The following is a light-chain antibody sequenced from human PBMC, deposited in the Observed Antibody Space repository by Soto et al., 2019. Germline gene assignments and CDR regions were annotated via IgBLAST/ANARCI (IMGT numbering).Light chain of an antibody. Sequence: QSALTQPPSASGSRGQSVTISCTGTSSDVGGYNYVSWYQQHPGKAPKVMIYEGTKRPSGVSNRFSGSRPGNTASLTISGLQAEDEAHYYCSSYAGSSTPVVFGGGNKLTVL. CDR3: SSYAGSSTPVV. CDR2: EGT. CDR1: SSDVGGYNY. J-gene: IGLJ2*01. V-gene: IGLV2-23*01.